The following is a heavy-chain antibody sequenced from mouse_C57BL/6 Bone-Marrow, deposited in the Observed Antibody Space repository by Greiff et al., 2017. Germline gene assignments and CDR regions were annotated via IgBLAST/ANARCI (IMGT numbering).Heavy chain of an antibody. Sequence: EVQLQQSGAELVRPGASVKLSCTASGFNIKDDYMHWVKQRPEQGLEWIGWTDPENGDTEYASKFQGKATITADPSSNTAYLQLSSLTSEDPAVYFCSGTLFAYWGQGALVTVSA. D-gene: IGHD1-1*01. CDR2: TDPENGDT. J-gene: IGHJ3*01. CDR3: SGTLFAY. CDR1: GFNIKDDY. V-gene: IGHV14-4*01.